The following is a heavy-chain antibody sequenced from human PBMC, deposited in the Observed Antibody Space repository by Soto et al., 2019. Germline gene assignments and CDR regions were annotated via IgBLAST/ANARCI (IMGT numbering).Heavy chain of an antibody. D-gene: IGHD3-3*01. CDR3: ARWHNFDYDFWSGSPYYGMEV. V-gene: IGHV3-74*01. J-gene: IGHJ6*02. CDR2: INSDGSST. CDR1: XFXFSSYW. Sequence: GSLRLSCAASXFXFSSYWMHWVRQAPGKGLVWVSRINSDGSSTSYADSVKGRFTISRDNAKNTLYLQMNSLRAEDTAVYYCARWHNFDYDFWSGSPYYGMEVWGQGTTVTVSS.